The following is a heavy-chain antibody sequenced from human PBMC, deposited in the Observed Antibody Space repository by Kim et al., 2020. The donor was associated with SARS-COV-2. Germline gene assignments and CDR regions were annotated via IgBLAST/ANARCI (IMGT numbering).Heavy chain of an antibody. CDR3: TKALKAITMIVAGARWFDP. V-gene: IGHV3-53*01. Sequence: GGSLRLSCAASGFTVSSNYMSWVRQAPGKGLEWVSVIYSGGSTYYADSVKGRFTISRDNSKNTLYLQMNSLRAEDTAVYYCTKALKAITMIVAGARWFDPWGQGTPVTVSS. J-gene: IGHJ5*02. CDR2: IYSGGST. CDR1: GFTVSSNY. D-gene: IGHD3-22*01.